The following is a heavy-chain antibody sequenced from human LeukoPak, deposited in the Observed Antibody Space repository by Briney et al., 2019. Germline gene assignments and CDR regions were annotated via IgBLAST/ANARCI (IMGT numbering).Heavy chain of an antibody. V-gene: IGHV1-8*01. CDR1: GYTFTSYD. CDR2: MNPNSGNT. D-gene: IGHD3-22*01. J-gene: IGHJ4*02. CDR3: ARQIGYYYDSSGYYRLFY. Sequence: ASVKVSCKASGYTFTSYDINWVRQAPGQGLEWMGWMNPNSGNTGYAQKFQGRVTMTRNTSMSTAYMELSSLRSEDTAVYYCARQIGYYYDSSGYYRLFYWGQGTLVTVSS.